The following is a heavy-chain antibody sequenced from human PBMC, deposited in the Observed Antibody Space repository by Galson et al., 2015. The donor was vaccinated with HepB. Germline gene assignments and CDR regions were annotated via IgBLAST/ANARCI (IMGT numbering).Heavy chain of an antibody. V-gene: IGHV3-73*01. J-gene: IGHJ4*02. D-gene: IGHD3-22*01. Sequence: SLRLSCAASGFTFSGSAMHWVRQASGKGLEWVGRIRSKANSYATAYAASVKGRFTISRDDSKNTAYLQMNSLKTEDTAVYYCVAGHSSGYSTDYWGQGTLVTVSS. CDR3: VAGHSSGYSTDY. CDR2: IRSKANSYAT. CDR1: GFTFSGSA.